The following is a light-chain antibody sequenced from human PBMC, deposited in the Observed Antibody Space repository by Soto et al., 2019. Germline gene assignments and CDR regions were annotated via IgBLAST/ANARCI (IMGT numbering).Light chain of an antibody. Sequence: EIVLTQSPATLSLSPGERATLSCRASHSVSRYLAWYQQKPGQPPRLLIYDASNRATGIPARFSGSGSGTDFTLTISSLEPEDFAVYYCQQRTNWPPYTFGQGTKVDIK. CDR3: QQRTNWPPYT. V-gene: IGKV3-11*01. CDR2: DAS. J-gene: IGKJ2*01. CDR1: HSVSRY.